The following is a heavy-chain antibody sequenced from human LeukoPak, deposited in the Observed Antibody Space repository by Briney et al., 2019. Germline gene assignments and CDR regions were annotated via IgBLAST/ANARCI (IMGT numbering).Heavy chain of an antibody. J-gene: IGHJ4*02. Sequence: GGSLRLSCAASGFTFSSYAMHWVRQAPGKGLEWVAVISYDGSNKYYADSVKGRFTISRDNSKNTLYLQMNSLRAEDTAVYYCARDTYYYDSSGYYYGPFDYWGQGTPVTVSS. CDR1: GFTFSSYA. CDR2: ISYDGSNK. V-gene: IGHV3-30-3*01. D-gene: IGHD3-22*01. CDR3: ARDTYYYDSSGYYYGPFDY.